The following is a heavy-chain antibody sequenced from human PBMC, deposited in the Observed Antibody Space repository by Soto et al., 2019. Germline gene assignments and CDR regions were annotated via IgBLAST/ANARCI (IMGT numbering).Heavy chain of an antibody. CDR2: VYNSGST. CDR3: ARYRREAVAGYTLDN. CDR1: GGSISSNY. J-gene: IGHJ4*02. D-gene: IGHD6-13*01. V-gene: IGHV4-59*01. Sequence: SETLSLTCTVSGGSISSNYWTWIRQPPGKGLEWIGYVYNSGSTNYNPSLKSRVTISEDTSKSQFSLKVNSMTAADTAVYYCARYRREAVAGYTLDNWGQGILGTVSS.